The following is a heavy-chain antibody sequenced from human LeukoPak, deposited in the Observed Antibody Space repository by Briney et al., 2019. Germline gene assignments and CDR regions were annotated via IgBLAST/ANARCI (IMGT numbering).Heavy chain of an antibody. CDR3: ARDVGPNSSGWFDY. CDR1: GFTFSSYS. Sequence: GGSLRLSCAASGFTFSSYSMNWVRQAPGKGLEWVSSISSSSSYIYYADSVKGRFTISRDNAKNSLYLQMNSLRAEDTAVYYCARDVGPNSSGWFDYWGQGTLVTVSS. D-gene: IGHD6-19*01. V-gene: IGHV3-21*01. CDR2: ISSSSSYI. J-gene: IGHJ4*02.